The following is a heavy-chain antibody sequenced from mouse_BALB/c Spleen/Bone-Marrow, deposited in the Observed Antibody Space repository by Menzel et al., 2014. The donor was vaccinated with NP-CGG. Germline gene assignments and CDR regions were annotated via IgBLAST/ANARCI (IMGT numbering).Heavy chain of an antibody. D-gene: IGHD4-1*01. CDR1: GFTFSTYV. CDR2: ISTSGST. J-gene: IGHJ4*01. Sequence: EVMLVESGGGLVKPGGSLKLSCAASGFTFSTYVMSWVRQTPEKRLEWVASISTSGSTYYPDSVRGRFTISRDNARNIFYLQMTILISEYTATYYCARWDNHYSIDYWGQGTSFIVSS. CDR3: ARWDNHYSIDY. V-gene: IGHV5-6-5*01.